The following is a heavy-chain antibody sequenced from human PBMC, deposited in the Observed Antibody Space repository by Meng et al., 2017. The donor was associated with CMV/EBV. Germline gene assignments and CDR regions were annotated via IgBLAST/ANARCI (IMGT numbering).Heavy chain of an antibody. CDR1: GFTFSSYA. Sequence: GGSLRLSCAASGFTFSSYAMRWVRQAQGKGLEWVAVISYDGSNKYYADSVKGRFTISRDNSKNTLYLQMNSLRAEDTAVYYCAREDSGLNYFDYWGQGTLVTVSS. CDR3: AREDSGLNYFDY. CDR2: ISYDGSNK. J-gene: IGHJ4*02. V-gene: IGHV3-30-3*01. D-gene: IGHD3-10*01.